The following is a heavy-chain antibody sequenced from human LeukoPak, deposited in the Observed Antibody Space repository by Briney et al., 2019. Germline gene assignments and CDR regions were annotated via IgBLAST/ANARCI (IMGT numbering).Heavy chain of an antibody. CDR2: IYYGRNT. D-gene: IGHD3-22*01. J-gene: IGHJ5*02. V-gene: IGHV4-59*11. Sequence: PSETLSLTCTVSGGSITIHYWSWIRQPPGKGLEWIGYIYYGRNTNYNPSLKSRVTISADTSKNQFSLQLRSVTAADTAVYYCARETYYYDSSDYYSWFDPWGQGTLVTVSS. CDR3: ARETYYYDSSDYYSWFDP. CDR1: GGSITIHY.